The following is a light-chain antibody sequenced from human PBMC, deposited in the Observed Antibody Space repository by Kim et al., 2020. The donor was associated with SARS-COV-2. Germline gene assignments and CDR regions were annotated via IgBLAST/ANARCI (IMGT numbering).Light chain of an antibody. CDR1: SSYIGSYNY. CDR2: DVS. CDR3: ASYSSSNIYV. V-gene: IGLV2-14*03. Sequence: PSITLSFTGTSSYIGSYNYVSWYQQHPGKAPKVLIYDVSNRPSGISNRFSGSKSGNTASLTISGLQAEDEADYYCASYSSSNIYVFGALTKVTVL. J-gene: IGLJ1*01.